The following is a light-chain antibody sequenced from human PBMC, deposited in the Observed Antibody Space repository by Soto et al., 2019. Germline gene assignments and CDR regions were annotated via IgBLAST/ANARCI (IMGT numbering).Light chain of an antibody. Sequence: EIVMTQSPGTLSVSPGERATLSCRASQSISNNLAWYQHNPGQSPRLLIYGASIRATGIPDRFSGSGSGTEFTITISSLQSEDFAVYYCQQYSNWPLITFGQGTRLEIK. CDR1: QSISNN. CDR2: GAS. CDR3: QQYSNWPLIT. J-gene: IGKJ5*01. V-gene: IGKV3-15*01.